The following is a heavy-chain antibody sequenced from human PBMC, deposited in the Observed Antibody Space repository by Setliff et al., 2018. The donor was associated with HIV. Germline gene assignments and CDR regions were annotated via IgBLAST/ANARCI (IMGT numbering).Heavy chain of an antibody. CDR2: IETTGTV. Sequence: PSETLSLTCNLSGDFIRSQFWTWIRQTPGKGLEWIASIETTGTVNYSPSLKSRVSISLDPSRSQFSLKLSSVTAADTAVYYCASTYYYDSSGYYLSPWGQGTLVTSPQ. D-gene: IGHD3-22*01. CDR3: ASTYYYDSSGYYLSP. CDR1: GDFIRSQF. J-gene: IGHJ4*02. V-gene: IGHV4-4*08.